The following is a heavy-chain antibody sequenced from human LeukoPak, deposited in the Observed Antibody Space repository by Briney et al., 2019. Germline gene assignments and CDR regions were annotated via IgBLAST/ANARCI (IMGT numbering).Heavy chain of an antibody. CDR2: ISSSSSYI. J-gene: IGHJ6*03. D-gene: IGHD5-18*01. V-gene: IGHV3-21*01. CDR1: GFTFSSYS. Sequence: GGSLRLSCAASGFTFSSYSMNWVRQAPGKGLEWVSSISSSSSYIYYADSVKGRFTISRDNAKNSLYLQMNSLRAEDTAVYYCARGFGGYSYPYYYMDVWGKGTTVTVSS. CDR3: ARGFGGYSYPYYYMDV.